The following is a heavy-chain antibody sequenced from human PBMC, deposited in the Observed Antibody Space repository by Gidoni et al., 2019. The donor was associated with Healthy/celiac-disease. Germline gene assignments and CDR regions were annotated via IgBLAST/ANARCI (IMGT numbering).Heavy chain of an antibody. CDR1: GGTFSSYA. V-gene: IGHV1-69*01. Sequence: QVQLVQSGAEVKTPGSSVKVSCKASGGTFSSYAISWVRQAPGQGLEWMGGIIPIVGTAKYAQKFQGRVTITADESTSTAYMELSSLRSEDTAVYYCARDPRGYSYGDFDYWGQGTLVTVSS. CDR3: ARDPRGYSYGDFDY. CDR2: IIPIVGTA. D-gene: IGHD5-18*01. J-gene: IGHJ4*02.